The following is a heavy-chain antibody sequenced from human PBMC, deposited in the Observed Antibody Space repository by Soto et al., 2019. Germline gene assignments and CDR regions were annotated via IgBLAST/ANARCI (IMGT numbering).Heavy chain of an antibody. CDR1: RFTFSDYY. CDR2: ISSMCTGI. D-gene: IGHD2-15*01. CDR3: AREYSDAFDI. V-gene: IGHV3-11*01. J-gene: IGHJ3*02. Sequence: GVSLRLSCAASRFTFSDYYMIWIRQAPGKGLEWLSYISSMCTGIDDGDSVKGRFTISRYDAKNALYLQMNSLRDEDPCADSCAREYSDAFDIWGQGTLVTVS.